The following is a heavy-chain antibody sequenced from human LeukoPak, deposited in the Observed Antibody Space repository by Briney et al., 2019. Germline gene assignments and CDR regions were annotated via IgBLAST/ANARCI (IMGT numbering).Heavy chain of an antibody. J-gene: IGHJ6*02. CDR3: ARDARGLRYYYGMDV. D-gene: IGHD2-15*01. V-gene: IGHV3-11*01. CDR2: ISSSGSTI. CDR1: GFTFSDYY. Sequence: AGGSLRLSCAASGFTFSDYYMSWIRQAPGKGLEWVSYISSSGSTIYYADSVKGRFTISRDNAKNSLYLQMNSLRAEDTAVYYCARDARGLRYYYGMDVWGQGTTVTVSS.